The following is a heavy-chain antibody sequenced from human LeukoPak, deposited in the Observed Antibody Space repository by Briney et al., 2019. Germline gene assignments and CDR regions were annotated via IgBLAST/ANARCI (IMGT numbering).Heavy chain of an antibody. CDR3: ARYDYGASLLDY. V-gene: IGHV4-59*12. D-gene: IGHD4-17*01. J-gene: IGHJ4*02. Sequence: PSETLSLTCTVSGGSISSYYWSWIRQPPGKGLEWIGYIYYSGSTNYNPSLKSRVTISVDTSKNQFSLKLSSVTAADTAVYYCARYDYGASLLDYWGQGTLVTVSS. CDR2: IYYSGST. CDR1: GGSISSYY.